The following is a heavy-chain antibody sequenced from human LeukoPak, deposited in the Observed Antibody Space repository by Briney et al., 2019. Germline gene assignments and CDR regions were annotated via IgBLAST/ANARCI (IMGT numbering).Heavy chain of an antibody. Sequence: PSETLSLTCTVSGGSISSYYWTWIRQPAGKGLEWIGRIYASGSTNSNPSLKSRVTISVDTSKNQFSLKLSSVTAADTAVYYCARGGAKQFLVNWYFDLWGRGTLVTVSS. D-gene: IGHD6-19*01. CDR1: GGSISSYY. J-gene: IGHJ2*01. CDR2: IYASGST. CDR3: ARGGAKQFLVNWYFDL. V-gene: IGHV4-4*07.